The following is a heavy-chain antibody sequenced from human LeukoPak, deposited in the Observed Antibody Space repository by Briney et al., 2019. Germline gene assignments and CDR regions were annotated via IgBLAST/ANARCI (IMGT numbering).Heavy chain of an antibody. CDR1: GYTFSSYG. CDR3: TRDLRGACSGNSCPSGDY. Sequence: ASVKVSCKASGYTFSSYGISWVRQAPGQGLEWVGWISVYKRNTNYAQKFQGRVTITADESTSTAYMEVSSLRSEDTAVYYCTRDLRGACSGNSCPSGDYWGQGTLVTVSS. J-gene: IGHJ4*02. CDR2: ISVYKRNT. D-gene: IGHD2-15*01. V-gene: IGHV1-18*01.